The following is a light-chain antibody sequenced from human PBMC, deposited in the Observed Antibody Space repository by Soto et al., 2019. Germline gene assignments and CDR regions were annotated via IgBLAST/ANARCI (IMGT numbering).Light chain of an antibody. V-gene: IGKV4-1*01. CDR1: QSVLYSSNNKNY. CDR3: HQYYSIPQT. Sequence: DIVMTQSPDSLAVSLGERATINCKSSQSVLYSSNNKNYLAWYQQKPGQPPKLLIYWASTRESGVPDRFSGSGSVTDFTLTISSLQAEDVAVYYCHQYYSIPQTFGQGTKVEIK. CDR2: WAS. J-gene: IGKJ1*01.